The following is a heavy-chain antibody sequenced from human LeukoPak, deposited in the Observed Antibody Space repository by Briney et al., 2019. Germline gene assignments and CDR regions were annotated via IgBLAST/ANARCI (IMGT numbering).Heavy chain of an antibody. D-gene: IGHD6-19*01. Sequence: GGSLRPSCAASGFTFSSYSMNWVRQAPGKGLEWVSSISSSSSYIYYADSVKGRFTISRDNAKNSLYLQMNSPRAEDTAVYYCARGRSGWSPPIDYWGQGTLVTVSS. V-gene: IGHV3-21*01. CDR3: ARGRSGWSPPIDY. CDR1: GFTFSSYS. CDR2: ISSSSSYI. J-gene: IGHJ4*02.